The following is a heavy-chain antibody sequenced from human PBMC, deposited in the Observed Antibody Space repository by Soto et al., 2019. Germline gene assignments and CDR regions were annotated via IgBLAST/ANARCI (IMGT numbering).Heavy chain of an antibody. Sequence: QITLKESGPTLVKPTQTLTLTCTLSGFSLSTSGVGVGWIRQPPGKALAWLALIYWDDDKRYSPSLKSRLTITKDTSKNQVVLTLTKLDTVDTATYYCARGGWTTYYSPFFDYWGQGTLVTVSS. V-gene: IGHV2-5*02. D-gene: IGHD3-10*01. CDR3: ARGGWTTYYSPFFDY. J-gene: IGHJ4*02. CDR2: IYWDDDK. CDR1: GFSLSTSGVG.